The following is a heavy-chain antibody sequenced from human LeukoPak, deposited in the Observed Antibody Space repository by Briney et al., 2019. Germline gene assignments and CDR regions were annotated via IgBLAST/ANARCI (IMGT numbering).Heavy chain of an antibody. Sequence: PSETLSLTCSVSGGLISSSNYYWGWIRQPPGRGLEWIGRRFYSGSTDYNPSLKSRVTISVDTPMNQVSLSLTSVTTADTAVYYCARQPRRYCSGVNCYGPFDSWGQGILVTVPS. D-gene: IGHD2-15*01. CDR3: ARQPRRYCSGVNCYGPFDS. V-gene: IGHV4-39*01. CDR1: GGLISSSNYY. J-gene: IGHJ4*02. CDR2: RFYSGST.